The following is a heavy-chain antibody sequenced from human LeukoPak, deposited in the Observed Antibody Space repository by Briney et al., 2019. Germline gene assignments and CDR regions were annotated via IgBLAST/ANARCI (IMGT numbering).Heavy chain of an antibody. J-gene: IGHJ6*03. V-gene: IGHV4-38-2*02. Sequence: PSETLSLTCTVSGYSISSGYYWGWIRQPPGKGLEWIGSIYHSGSTYYNPSLKSRVTISVDTSENQFSLKLSSVTAADTAVYYCASRYACYYYMDVWGKGTTVTVSS. CDR2: IYHSGST. CDR3: ASRYACYYYMDV. D-gene: IGHD3-16*02. CDR1: GYSISSGYY.